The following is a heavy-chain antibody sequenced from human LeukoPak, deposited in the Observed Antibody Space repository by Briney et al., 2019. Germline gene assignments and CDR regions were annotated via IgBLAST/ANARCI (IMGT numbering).Heavy chain of an antibody. CDR3: ARGVPLGYCTYGVCYPPYYFDY. V-gene: IGHV1-18*01. CDR2: ISAYNGNT. Sequence: ASVKVSCKASGYTFTSYGISWVRQAPGQGLEWMGWISAYNGNTNYAQKLQGRVTMTTDTSTSTAYMDLSGLSSEDTAVYYCARGVPLGYCTYGVCYPPYYFDYWGQGTLVTASS. J-gene: IGHJ4*02. D-gene: IGHD2-8*01. CDR1: GYTFTSYG.